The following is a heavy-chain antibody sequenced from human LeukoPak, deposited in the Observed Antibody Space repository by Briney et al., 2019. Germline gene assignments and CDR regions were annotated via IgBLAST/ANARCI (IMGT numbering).Heavy chain of an antibody. Sequence: GSLRLSCAASGFPFSSYSMNWVRQAPGKGLEWVSSISSSSSYIYYADSVKGRFTISRDNAKNSLYLQMNSLRAEDTAVYYCARHYHGSGSLPIDYWGQGTLVTVSS. V-gene: IGHV3-21*01. J-gene: IGHJ4*02. CDR2: ISSSSSYI. CDR1: GFPFSSYS. CDR3: ARHYHGSGSLPIDY. D-gene: IGHD3-10*01.